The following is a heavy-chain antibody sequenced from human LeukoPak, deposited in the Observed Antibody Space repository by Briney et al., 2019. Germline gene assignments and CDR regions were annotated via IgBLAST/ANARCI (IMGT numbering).Heavy chain of an antibody. D-gene: IGHD6-13*01. CDR3: ARVSSSWYQDWYFDL. J-gene: IGHJ2*01. V-gene: IGHV4-39*07. CDR2: IYYYGST. Sequence: SETLSLTCTVSGDSVTSSSYSWGWIRQSPGKGLEWIGTIYYYGSTNYNPSLKSRVTISVDKSKNQFSLKLSSVTAADTAVYYCARVSSSWYQDWYFDLWGRGTLVTVSS. CDR1: GDSVTSSSYS.